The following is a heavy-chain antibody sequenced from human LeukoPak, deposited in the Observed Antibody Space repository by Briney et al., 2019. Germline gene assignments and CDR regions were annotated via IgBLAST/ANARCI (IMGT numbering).Heavy chain of an antibody. Sequence: GGSLRLSCTVSGFTVSSNSMSWVRQAPGKGLEWVSFIYSDNTHYSDSVKGRFTISRDNSKNTLYLQMNSLRAEDTAVYYCARDPSSGWYLKGWFDPWGQGTLVTVSS. D-gene: IGHD6-19*01. CDR1: GFTVSSNS. CDR3: ARDPSSGWYLKGWFDP. V-gene: IGHV3-53*01. J-gene: IGHJ5*02. CDR2: IYSDNT.